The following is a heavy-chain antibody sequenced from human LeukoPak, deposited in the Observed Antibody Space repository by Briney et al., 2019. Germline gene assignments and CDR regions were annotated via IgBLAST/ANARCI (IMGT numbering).Heavy chain of an antibody. CDR1: GFTFSTYA. V-gene: IGHV3-23*01. CDR2: LNYNGGNT. CDR3: AKADQYCSGGSCYYFDY. J-gene: IGHJ4*02. Sequence: PGGSLRLSCAASGFTFSTYAMTWLRQAPGKGLEWVSALNYNGGNTYYADSVKGRFTISRDNSKNTLYLQMNSLRAEDTAVYYCAKADQYCSGGSCYYFDYWGQGTLVTVSS. D-gene: IGHD2-15*01.